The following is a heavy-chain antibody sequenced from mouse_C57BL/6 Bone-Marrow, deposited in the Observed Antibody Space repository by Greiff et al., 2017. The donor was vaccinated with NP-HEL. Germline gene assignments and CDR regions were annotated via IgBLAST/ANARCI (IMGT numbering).Heavy chain of an antibody. D-gene: IGHD4-1*02. CDR1: GYAFSSSW. CDR3: ARQLSPYYYAMDY. CDR2: IYPGDGDT. V-gene: IGHV1-82*01. J-gene: IGHJ4*01. Sequence: VKLMESGPELVKPGASVKISCKASGYAFSSSWMNWVKQRPGKGLEWIGRIYPGDGDTNYNGKFNGQATMTADKSSSTGFMQLSSLTSEDSAVDVCARQLSPYYYAMDYWGQGTSVTVSS.